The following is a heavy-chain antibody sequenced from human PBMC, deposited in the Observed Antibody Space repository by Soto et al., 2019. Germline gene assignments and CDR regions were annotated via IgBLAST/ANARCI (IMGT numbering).Heavy chain of an antibody. CDR3: ARGRYGYGPYFDP. D-gene: IGHD5-18*01. V-gene: IGHV4-30-4*01. CDR2: IYYSGSA. CDR1: NDSISNSAYL. Sequence: SETLSLTCTVSNDSISNSAYLWTWIRQPPGKGLELIGYIYYSGSASYNPSLKSRVTISIDTSKSQFSLRLDSMTAADTAVYYCARGRYGYGPYFDPWSQGTLVTVSS. J-gene: IGHJ5*02.